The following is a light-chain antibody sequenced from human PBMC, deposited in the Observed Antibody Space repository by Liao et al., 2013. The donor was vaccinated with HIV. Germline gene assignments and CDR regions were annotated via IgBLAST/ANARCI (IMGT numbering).Light chain of an antibody. CDR1: KLGDKY. CDR3: QVWDASTAV. Sequence: SYELTQPPSVSVSPGQTASITCSGDKLGDKYVCWYQQKPGQSPVLVIYQDRKRPSGIPERFSGSNSGNTATLTISETQAMDEGDYFCQVWDASTAVFGSGTKVSVL. J-gene: IGLJ1*01. CDR2: QDR. V-gene: IGLV3-1*01.